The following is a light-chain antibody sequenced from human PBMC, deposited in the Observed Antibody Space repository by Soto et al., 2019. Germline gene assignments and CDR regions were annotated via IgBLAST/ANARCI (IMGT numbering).Light chain of an antibody. Sequence: EIVMTQSPATLSVSPGERATLSCRASQSVSSNLAWYQKKRRQAPRLLIYGASTRATGIPARFSGSGSGTEFTLTISSLQSEDFAVYYCQQYNNWLPLTFGGGTKVDIK. J-gene: IGKJ4*01. CDR1: QSVSSN. CDR2: GAS. CDR3: QQYNNWLPLT. V-gene: IGKV3-15*01.